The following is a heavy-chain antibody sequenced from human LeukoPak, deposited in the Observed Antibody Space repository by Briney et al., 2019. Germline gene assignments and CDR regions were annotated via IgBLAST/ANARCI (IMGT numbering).Heavy chain of an antibody. CDR2: IIPIFGTA. D-gene: IGHD5-24*01. J-gene: IGHJ3*02. Sequence: ASVKVSCKASGGTFSSYAINWVRQAPGQGLEWMGGIIPIFGTANYAQKFQGRVTITADESTSTAYMELSSLRSEDTAVYYCARETRSRDGYNPLAFDTWGQGTMVTVSS. CDR3: ARETRSRDGYNPLAFDT. V-gene: IGHV1-69*13. CDR1: GGTFSSYA.